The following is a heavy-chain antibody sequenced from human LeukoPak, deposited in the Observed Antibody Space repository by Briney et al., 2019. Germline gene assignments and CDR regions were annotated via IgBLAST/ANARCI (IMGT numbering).Heavy chain of an antibody. J-gene: IGHJ5*02. CDR2: IHTSGST. D-gene: IGHD3-10*01. CDR1: GGSISSGSYY. V-gene: IGHV4-61*02. CDR3: ARDQGVGVFDP. Sequence: PSETLSLTCTVSGGSISSGSYYWSWIRQPAGKGLEWIGRIHTSGSTNYNPSLKSRVTISVDTSKSQFSLKLSSVTAADTAVYYCARDQGVGVFDPWGQGTLVTVSS.